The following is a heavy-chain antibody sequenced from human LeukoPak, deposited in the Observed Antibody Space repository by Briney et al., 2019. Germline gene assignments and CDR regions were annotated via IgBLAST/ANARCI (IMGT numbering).Heavy chain of an antibody. D-gene: IGHD6-19*01. CDR3: ARGNPFGYSSDWYHFDY. J-gene: IGHJ4*02. CDR2: ISSDSTYV. CDR1: GFTFSSYS. V-gene: IGHV3-21*01. Sequence: GGSLRLSCAASGFTFSSYSMYWVRQAPGKGLEWVSSISSDSTYVYYADSVRGRFTISRDNAKNSLYLQMNSLRAEDTAMYYCARGNPFGYSSDWYHFDYWGQGTLVTVSS.